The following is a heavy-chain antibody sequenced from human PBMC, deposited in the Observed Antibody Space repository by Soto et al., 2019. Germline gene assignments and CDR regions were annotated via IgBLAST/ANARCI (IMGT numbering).Heavy chain of an antibody. J-gene: IGHJ5*02. D-gene: IGHD6-19*01. V-gene: IGHV1-69*12. Sequence: QVQLVQSGAEVKKPGSSVKVSCKASGGTFSSYAISWVRQAPGQGLEWMGGIIPIFGTANYAQKFQGRVTITADESTSTAYMELSSLRSGDTAVYHCARGGEQWLVQDWFDPWGQGTLVTVSS. CDR3: ARGGEQWLVQDWFDP. CDR1: GGTFSSYA. CDR2: IIPIFGTA.